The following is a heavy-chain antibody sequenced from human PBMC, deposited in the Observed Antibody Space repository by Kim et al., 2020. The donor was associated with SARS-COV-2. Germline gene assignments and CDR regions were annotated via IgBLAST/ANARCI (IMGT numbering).Heavy chain of an antibody. CDR1: GFTFSSYG. CDR3: ARSYYYDSSGYLD. V-gene: IGHV3-33*01. J-gene: IGHJ4*02. CDR2: IWYDGSNK. Sequence: GGSLRLSCAASGFTFSSYGMHWVRQAPGKGLEWVAVIWYDGSNKYYADSVKGRFTISRDNSKNTLYLQMNSLRAEDTAGYYCARSYYYDSSGYLDWGQGTLVTVSS. D-gene: IGHD3-22*01.